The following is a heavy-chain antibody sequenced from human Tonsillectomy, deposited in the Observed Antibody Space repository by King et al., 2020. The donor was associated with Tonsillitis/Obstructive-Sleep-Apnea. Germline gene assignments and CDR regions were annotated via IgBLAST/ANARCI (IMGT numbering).Heavy chain of an antibody. CDR2: IKSKIDGGTT. CDR1: EFTLSNAW. V-gene: IGHV3-15*01. J-gene: IGHJ4*02. CDR3: TTLTIFAVALRDY. D-gene: IGHD3-3*01. Sequence: VQLVESGGGLVKPGGSLRLSCEASEFTLSNAWMNWVRQAPGKGLEWVGRIKSKIDGGTTDHAVPVKGRFTISRDDSKNTLYLQMNSLKTEDTAVYYFTTLTIFAVALRDYWGQGTLVTVSS.